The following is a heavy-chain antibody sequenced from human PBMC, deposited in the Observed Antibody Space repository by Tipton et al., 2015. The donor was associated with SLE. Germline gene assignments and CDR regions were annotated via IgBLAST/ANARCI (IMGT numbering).Heavy chain of an antibody. V-gene: IGHV5-10-1*01. CDR3: ARRNSGYDREDWYFDL. Sequence: QLVQSGAEVKKPGESLRISCKGSGYGFTSYWISWVRQMPGKGLEWMGRIDPSDSYTNYSPSFQGHVTISADKSISTAYLQWSNLKASDTAMYYCARRNSGYDREDWYFDLWGRGTLVTVSS. CDR2: IDPSDSYT. J-gene: IGHJ2*01. CDR1: GYGFTSYW. D-gene: IGHD5-12*01.